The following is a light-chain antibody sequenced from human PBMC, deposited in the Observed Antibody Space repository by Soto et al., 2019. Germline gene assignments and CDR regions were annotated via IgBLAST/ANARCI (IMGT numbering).Light chain of an antibody. V-gene: IGLV2-8*01. CDR2: DVI. CDR1: SSDVGGYNY. Sequence: QSALTQPPSASGSPGQSVTISCTGASSDVGGYNYVSWYQQHPGKAPKLMIYDVIKRPSGVPDRFSGSKSGNTASLTVSGLQAEDEGDYYCSSYSSSNNLVFGGGTKLTVL. CDR3: SSYSSSNNLV. J-gene: IGLJ3*02.